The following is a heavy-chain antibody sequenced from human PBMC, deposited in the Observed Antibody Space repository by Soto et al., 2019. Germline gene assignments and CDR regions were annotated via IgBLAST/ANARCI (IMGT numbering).Heavy chain of an antibody. CDR1: GFTFSSYA. V-gene: IGHV3-30-3*01. CDR3: ARDRYCSGGSCYGEDYYGMDV. D-gene: IGHD2-15*01. Sequence: GGSLRLSCAASGFTFSSYAMHWVRQAPGKGLEWVAVISYDGSNKYYADSVKGRFTISRDNSKNTLYLQMNSLRAEDTALYYCARDRYCSGGSCYGEDYYGMDVWGQGTTVTVSS. J-gene: IGHJ6*02. CDR2: ISYDGSNK.